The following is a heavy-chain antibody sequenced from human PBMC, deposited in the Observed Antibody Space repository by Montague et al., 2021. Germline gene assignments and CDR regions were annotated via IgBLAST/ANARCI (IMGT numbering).Heavy chain of an antibody. D-gene: IGHD1-1*01. CDR2: IYYTGTT. CDR1: GGSISGY. V-gene: IGHV4-59*12. Sequence: SETLSLTCTVSGGSISGYWCWIRQPPGKGLEWLGYIYYTGTTKYNPPLRSRVTISVDTSKNQFSLKLSSVTAAVTAVYYCARVDDHGHSDYWGQGTLVTVSS. J-gene: IGHJ4*02. CDR3: ARVDDHGHSDY.